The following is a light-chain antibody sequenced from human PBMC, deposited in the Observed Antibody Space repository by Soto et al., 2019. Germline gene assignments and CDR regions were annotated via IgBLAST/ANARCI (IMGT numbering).Light chain of an antibody. CDR2: GAS. CDR3: QQYVSSPWA. J-gene: IGKJ1*01. V-gene: IGKV3-20*01. CDR1: QSVSRSF. Sequence: EIVLAQSPGTLSLSPGESATLSCRASQSVSRSFLAWYQQKAGQAPRLLIYGASRRATGIPDRFSGSGSGTDFTLTISRLEPEDFAVYSCQQYVSSPWAFGQGTKVEI.